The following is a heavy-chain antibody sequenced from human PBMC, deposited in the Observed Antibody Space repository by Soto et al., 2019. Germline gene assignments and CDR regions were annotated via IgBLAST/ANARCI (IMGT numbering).Heavy chain of an antibody. Sequence: AGGSLSLSCAASGFTFSSYGMHWVRQAPGKGLEWVAVIWYDGSNKYYADSVKGRFTISRDNAKNTLYLQMNSLRAEDTAVYYCAREVTGTYGWFDPWGQGTMVTVSS. CDR2: IWYDGSNK. CDR3: AREVTGTYGWFDP. CDR1: GFTFSSYG. V-gene: IGHV3-33*01. J-gene: IGHJ5*02. D-gene: IGHD6-19*01.